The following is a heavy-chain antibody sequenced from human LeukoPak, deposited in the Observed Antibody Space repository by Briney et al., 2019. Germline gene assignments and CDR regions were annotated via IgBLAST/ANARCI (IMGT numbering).Heavy chain of an antibody. J-gene: IGHJ4*02. CDR2: IYISGST. D-gene: IGHD3-22*01. CDR3: AREGYGSSGYYALEY. Sequence: SETLSLTCTVSGDSISSHYWNWIRQPAGKGLEWIGRIYISGSTSYNPSLKSRLTISADTSKKQFSLKLSSVTAADTAVYYCAREGYGSSGYYALEYCGQGALVTVSS. V-gene: IGHV4-4*07. CDR1: GDSISSHY.